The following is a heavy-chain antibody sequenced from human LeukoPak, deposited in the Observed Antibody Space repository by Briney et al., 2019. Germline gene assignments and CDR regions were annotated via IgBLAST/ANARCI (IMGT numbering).Heavy chain of an antibody. V-gene: IGHV4-4*02. D-gene: IGHD6-19*01. Sequence: SGSLSLTCPVSSGSISSSYWWSWVRQPPGKGLEWTGEIYHSGSTNYNPSLKSRVTISVDKSKNQFSLKLTSVTAADTAVYYCASREYSSGWYDYWGQGTLVTVSS. CDR3: ASREYSSGWYDY. J-gene: IGHJ4*02. CDR1: SGSISSSYW. CDR2: IYHSGST.